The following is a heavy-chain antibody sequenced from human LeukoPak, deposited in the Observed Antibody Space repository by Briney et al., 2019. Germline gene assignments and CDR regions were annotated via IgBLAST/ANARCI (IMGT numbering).Heavy chain of an antibody. J-gene: IGHJ6*01. Sequence: SETLSVTCTVSGDSLTSGSRYWSWIRQPAGKGLEWIGHFYSSTRTTYNPSLESRVTISGDTAKNQFSLKLDSVTAADMAVYFCARCMSELDYGDYAYYYHMDVWGKGPRSPSPQ. CDR2: FYSSTRT. V-gene: IGHV4-61*09. CDR1: GDSLTSGSRY. D-gene: IGHD4-17*01. CDR3: ARCMSELDYGDYAYYYHMDV.